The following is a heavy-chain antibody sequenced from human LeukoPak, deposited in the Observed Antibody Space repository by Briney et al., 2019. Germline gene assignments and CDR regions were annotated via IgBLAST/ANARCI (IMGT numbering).Heavy chain of an antibody. CDR3: ARVYNWNDGIDP. D-gene: IGHD1-20*01. CDR1: GGSFSGYY. Sequence: PSETLSLTCAVYGGSFSGYYWSWIRQPPGKGLEWIGEINHSGSTNYNPSLKSRVTISVDTSKNQFSLKLSSVTAADTAVYYCARVYNWNDGIDPWGQGTLVTVSS. V-gene: IGHV4-34*01. CDR2: INHSGST. J-gene: IGHJ5*02.